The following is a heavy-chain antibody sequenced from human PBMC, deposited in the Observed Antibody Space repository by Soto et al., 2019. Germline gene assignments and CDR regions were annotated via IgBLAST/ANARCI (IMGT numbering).Heavy chain of an antibody. J-gene: IGHJ5*02. CDR1: GFTFSSYG. Sequence: QVQLVESGGGVVQPGRSLRLSCAASGFTFSSYGMHWVRQAPGKGLEWVAVIWYDGSNKYYADSVKGRFTISRDNSNNTLYLQMNSLRAEDTAVYYCARDNVYYDILTGYVDWFDPWGQGTLVTVSS. CDR2: IWYDGSNK. V-gene: IGHV3-33*01. CDR3: ARDNVYYDILTGYVDWFDP. D-gene: IGHD3-9*01.